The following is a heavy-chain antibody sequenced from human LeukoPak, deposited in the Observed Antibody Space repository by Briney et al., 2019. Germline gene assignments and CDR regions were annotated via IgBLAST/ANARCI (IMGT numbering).Heavy chain of an antibody. CDR2: INSDGRTT. CDR1: GYTLSSYW. CDR3: ARGDRYSSSWYFDY. J-gene: IGHJ4*02. V-gene: IGHV3-74*01. D-gene: IGHD6-13*01. Sequence: GGSLRLSCAGSGYTLSSYWLHWVRQGPGKGLVWVSRINSDGRTTSSADPVKGRFTISRDNAKNTLYLQMNSLRVEDTAVYYCARGDRYSSSWYFDYWGQGTLVTVSS.